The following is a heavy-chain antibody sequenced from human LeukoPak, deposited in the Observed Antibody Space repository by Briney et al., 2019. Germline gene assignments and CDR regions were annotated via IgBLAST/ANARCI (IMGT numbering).Heavy chain of an antibody. Sequence: PGGSLRLSCAASGFTFSSYAMRWVRQAPGKGLEWVAVISYDGSNKYYADSVKGRFTISRDNSKNTLYLQMNSLRTEDTAVYYCARDRGPPEDIAVADQPGGDYWGQGTLVTVSS. J-gene: IGHJ4*02. CDR1: GFTFSSYA. V-gene: IGHV3-30*01. CDR2: ISYDGSNK. D-gene: IGHD6-19*01. CDR3: ARDRGPPEDIAVADQPGGDY.